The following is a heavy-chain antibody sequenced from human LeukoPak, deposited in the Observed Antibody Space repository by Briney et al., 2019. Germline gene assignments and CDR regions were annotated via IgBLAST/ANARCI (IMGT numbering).Heavy chain of an antibody. V-gene: IGHV1-2*02. J-gene: IGHJ4*02. Sequence: GASVKVSCKASGNTFTAYYMYWVRQAPGQGLEWMGWISPNSGGTKSAQKFQGRVTMTRDTSISTAYMELSRLISDDTAVYYCARDWSYDSSGYHDYWGQGTLVTVSS. CDR3: ARDWSYDSSGYHDY. D-gene: IGHD3-22*01. CDR2: ISPNSGGT. CDR1: GNTFTAYY.